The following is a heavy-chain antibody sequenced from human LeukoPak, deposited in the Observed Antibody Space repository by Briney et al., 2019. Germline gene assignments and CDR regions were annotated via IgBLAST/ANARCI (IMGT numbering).Heavy chain of an antibody. CDR1: GFTFSSYS. V-gene: IGHV3-21*01. J-gene: IGHJ6*02. Sequence: GGSLRLSCAASGFTFSSYSMNWVRQAPGKGLEWVSSISGSSSYIYYADSVKGRFTISRDNAKNSLYLQMNSLRAEDTAVYYCARYMDTAMVSYYYYYYGMDVWGQGTTVTVSS. CDR2: ISGSSSYI. CDR3: ARYMDTAMVSYYYYYYGMDV. D-gene: IGHD5-18*01.